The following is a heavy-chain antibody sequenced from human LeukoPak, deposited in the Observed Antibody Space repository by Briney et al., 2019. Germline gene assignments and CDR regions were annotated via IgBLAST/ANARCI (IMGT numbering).Heavy chain of an antibody. CDR2: TYPGDSNT. CDR3: VRSPACSSGTCYPNWFDP. J-gene: IGHJ5*02. V-gene: IGHV5-51*01. Sequence: GESLKISCKASEYIFTNYYIGWVRQMPGKGLEWMGITYPGDSNTRYSPSFQGQVTISADKSISSAYLQWSSLKASDTAMYYCVRSPACSSGTCYPNWFDPWGQGTLVTVSS. CDR1: EYIFTNYY. D-gene: IGHD2-15*01.